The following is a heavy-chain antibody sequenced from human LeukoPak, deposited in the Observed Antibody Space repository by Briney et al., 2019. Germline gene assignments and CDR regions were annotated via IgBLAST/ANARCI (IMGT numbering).Heavy chain of an antibody. J-gene: IGHJ6*03. V-gene: IGHV3-23*01. D-gene: IGHD3-10*01. CDR1: GFTFSSYA. CDR3: SRDRGVTYYYYHMDV. Sequence: GGSLRLSCAASGFTFSSYAMSWVRQAPGKGLEWVSAISGSGGSTYYADSVKGRFTISRDNSKNTLYLQMNSLRAEDTAVYYCSRDRGVTYYYYHMDVWGKGTTVTVSS. CDR2: ISGSGGST.